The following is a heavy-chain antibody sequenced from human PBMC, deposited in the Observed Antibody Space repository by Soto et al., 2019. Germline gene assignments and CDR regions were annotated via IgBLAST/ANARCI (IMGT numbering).Heavy chain of an antibody. CDR2: MHYTGFS. CDR1: GDSVTSHY. Sequence: SETLSLTCSFSGDSVTSHYLTWIRQSPEKGLEWIGYMHYTGFSHYNPSLKSRLTISVDRSKNQFTLKLTSVTVADTAVYYCARVRPNCSGGSCWGMDVWGKGTTVTVSS. D-gene: IGHD2-15*01. J-gene: IGHJ6*03. CDR3: ARVRPNCSGGSCWGMDV. V-gene: IGHV4-59*02.